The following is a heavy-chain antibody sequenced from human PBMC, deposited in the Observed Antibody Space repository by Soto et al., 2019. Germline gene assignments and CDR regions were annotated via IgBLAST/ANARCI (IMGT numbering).Heavy chain of an antibody. V-gene: IGHV3-23*01. CDR1: GFTFSSYA. Sequence: PGGSLRLSCAASGFTFSSYAMSWVRQAPGKGLEWVSAISGSGGSTYYADSVKGRFTISRDNSKNTLYLQMNSLRAEDTAVYYCAKDQYYYDSSGYYPYFDHWGQGTLVTVSS. CDR3: AKDQYYYDSSGYYPYFDH. CDR2: ISGSGGST. D-gene: IGHD3-22*01. J-gene: IGHJ4*02.